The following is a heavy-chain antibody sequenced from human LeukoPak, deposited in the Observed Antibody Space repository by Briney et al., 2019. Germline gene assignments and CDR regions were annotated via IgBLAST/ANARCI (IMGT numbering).Heavy chain of an antibody. CDR1: GGSISSYY. V-gene: IGHV4-4*07. CDR2: IYASGST. CDR3: AREAYSSGSWSFDY. J-gene: IGHJ4*02. Sequence: SETLSLTCTVSGGSISSYYWSWIRQPAGKGLEWTGRIYASGSTNYNPSLKSRVTMSVDTSKNQFSLKLSSVTAADTAVYYCAREAYSSGSWSFDYWGQGTLVTVSS. D-gene: IGHD6-19*01.